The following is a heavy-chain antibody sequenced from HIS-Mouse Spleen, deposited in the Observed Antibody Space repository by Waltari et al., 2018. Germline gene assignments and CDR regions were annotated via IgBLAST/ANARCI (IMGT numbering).Heavy chain of an antibody. D-gene: IGHD3-22*01. CDR2: INPNSGGT. CDR3: AREDGGSHYYDSSGYSY. CDR1: GYTFTGYY. V-gene: IGHV1-2*02. Sequence: QVQLVQSGAEVKKPGASVKVSCKASGYTFTGYYMPWGRQAPGQGLEWMGWINPNSGGTNYAQKFQGRVTMTRDTSISTAYMELSRLRSDDTAVYYCAREDGGSHYYDSSGYSYWGQGTLVTVSS. J-gene: IGHJ4*02.